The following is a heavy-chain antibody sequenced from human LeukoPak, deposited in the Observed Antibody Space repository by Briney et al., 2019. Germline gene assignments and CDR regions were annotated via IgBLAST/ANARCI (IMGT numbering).Heavy chain of an antibody. CDR2: IYTDGST. Sequence: GGSLRLSCAASRFTVSSNYMTWVRQAPGKGLEWVSLIYTDGSTYYADSVKGRFTISRHNSKNTLYMKIHSLGADDTAVYYCATGYSGYRRSYYYGMDVWGQGTKVTVSS. D-gene: IGHD5-12*01. CDR3: ATGYSGYRRSYYYGMDV. J-gene: IGHJ6*02. V-gene: IGHV3-53*04. CDR1: RFTVSSNY.